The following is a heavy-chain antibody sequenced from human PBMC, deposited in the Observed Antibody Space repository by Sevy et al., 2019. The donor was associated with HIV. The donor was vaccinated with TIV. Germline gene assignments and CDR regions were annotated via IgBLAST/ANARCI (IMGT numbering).Heavy chain of an antibody. D-gene: IGHD2-15*01. V-gene: IGHV4-38-2*01. CDR2: VYHSGST. J-gene: IGHJ3*02. Sequence: SETLSLTCAVSGYSINSGYYWGWIRQPPGKGLEWIGNVYHSGSTYYNPSLKSRLTMSADTSKNQFSLQLSSVTAADTAVYYCAGWYGVNSAFDIWGQGTMVTVSS. CDR1: GYSINSGYY. CDR3: AGWYGVNSAFDI.